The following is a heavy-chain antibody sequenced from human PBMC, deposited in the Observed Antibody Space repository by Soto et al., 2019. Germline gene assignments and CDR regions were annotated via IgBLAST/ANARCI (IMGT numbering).Heavy chain of an antibody. J-gene: IGHJ4*02. CDR1: GFTVSSNY. Sequence: GVSLRLSCAASGFTVSSNYMSWVRQAPGKGLEWVSVIYSGGSTYYADSVKGRFTISRDNSKNTLYLQMNSLRAEDTAVYYCARAQDYYDSSGYLDYWGQGTLVTVSS. CDR2: IYSGGST. CDR3: ARAQDYYDSSGYLDY. V-gene: IGHV3-53*01. D-gene: IGHD3-22*01.